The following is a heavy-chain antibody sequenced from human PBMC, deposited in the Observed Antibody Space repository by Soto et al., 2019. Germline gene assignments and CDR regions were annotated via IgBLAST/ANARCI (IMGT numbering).Heavy chain of an antibody. D-gene: IGHD1-1*01. Sequence: ASVKVSCKASGYTFTGYYMHWVRQAPGQGLEWLGMINPSSGDTTSAQKFQARVTMTRGSSPRTVDLDLSSLRSDDTAVYYCARSTDRYYFDYWGQGTLVTVSS. CDR1: GYTFTGYY. CDR3: ARSTDRYYFDY. CDR2: INPSSGDT. J-gene: IGHJ4*02. V-gene: IGHV1-46*01.